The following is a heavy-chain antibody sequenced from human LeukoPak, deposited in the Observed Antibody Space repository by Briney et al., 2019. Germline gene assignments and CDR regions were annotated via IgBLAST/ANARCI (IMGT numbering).Heavy chain of an antibody. CDR1: GFTFSSYS. CDR3: ARSYGDYALGAFDI. CDR2: ISSSSSYI. Sequence: PGGSLRLSCAASGFTFSSYSMNWVRQAPGKGPEWVSSISSSSSYIYYADSVKGRFTISRDNVKNSLYLQMNSLRAEDTAVYYCARSYGDYALGAFDIWGQGTMVTVSS. D-gene: IGHD4-17*01. V-gene: IGHV3-21*01. J-gene: IGHJ3*02.